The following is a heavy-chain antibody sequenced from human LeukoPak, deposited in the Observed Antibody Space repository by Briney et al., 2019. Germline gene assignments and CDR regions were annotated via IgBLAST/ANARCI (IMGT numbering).Heavy chain of an antibody. CDR2: ISSDGSSK. Sequence: GGSLRPSCAASGFTFSSYGMHWVRQAPGKGLEWVAAISSDGSSKYYADSMKGRFAIARDNSKNTLYLQMNSLRAEDTAVYYCAKDLETYDILTGYCPDYWGQGTLVTVSS. CDR1: GFTFSSYG. D-gene: IGHD3-9*01. J-gene: IGHJ4*02. V-gene: IGHV3-30*18. CDR3: AKDLETYDILTGYCPDY.